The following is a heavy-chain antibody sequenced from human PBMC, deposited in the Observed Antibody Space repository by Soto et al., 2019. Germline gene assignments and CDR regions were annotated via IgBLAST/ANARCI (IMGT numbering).Heavy chain of an antibody. J-gene: IGHJ3*02. Sequence: ESGGGVVQPGRSLRLSCAASGFTFSSYGMHWVRQAPGKGLEWVAVIWYDGSNKYYADSVKGRFTISRDNSKNTLYLQMNSLRAEDTAVYYCARDNDYGDYADAFDIWGQGTMVTVSS. CDR3: ARDNDYGDYADAFDI. CDR2: IWYDGSNK. CDR1: GFTFSSYG. V-gene: IGHV3-33*01. D-gene: IGHD4-17*01.